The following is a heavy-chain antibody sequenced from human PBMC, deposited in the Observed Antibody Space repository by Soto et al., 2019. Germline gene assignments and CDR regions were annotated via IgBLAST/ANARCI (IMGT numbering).Heavy chain of an antibody. D-gene: IGHD6-19*01. CDR2: IYHSGST. CDR1: GGSISSSNW. Sequence: QVQLQESGPGLVKPSGTLSLTCAVSGGSISSSNWWSWVRQPPGKGLEWIGEIYHSGSTNYNPSLQSXVXXXVXXSKNPFSLKLSSVTAADTAVYYCARVAVAGTRVDYWGQGTLVTVSS. J-gene: IGHJ4*02. V-gene: IGHV4-4*02. CDR3: ARVAVAGTRVDY.